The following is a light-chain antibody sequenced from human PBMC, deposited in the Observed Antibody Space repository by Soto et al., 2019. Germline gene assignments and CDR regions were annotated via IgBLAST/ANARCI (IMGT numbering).Light chain of an antibody. J-gene: IGKJ1*01. Sequence: EIVLTQSPGTLSLSPGERATLSCRASQSVSSSYLAWYQQKPGQAPRLLIYGASSRATGIPDRFSGSGSGTDFTLTLSRLEPEDFAVYYCQQYGSSRTFGQGTMVEIK. CDR2: GAS. V-gene: IGKV3-20*01. CDR3: QQYGSSRT. CDR1: QSVSSSY.